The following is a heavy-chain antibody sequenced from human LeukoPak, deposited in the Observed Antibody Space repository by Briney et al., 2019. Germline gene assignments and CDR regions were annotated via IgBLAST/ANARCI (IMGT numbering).Heavy chain of an antibody. Sequence: SETLSLTCTVSGGSISSGGYYWSWIRQPPGKGLEWIGSIYYSGSTYYNPSLKSRVTISVDTSKNQFSLKLSSVTAADTAVYYWGGFLRGYSIFFFFGYYGRDVWAKGTRVPVSS. D-gene: IGHD6-13*01. CDR3: GGFLRGYSIFFFFGYYGRDV. V-gene: IGHV4-39*01. J-gene: IGHJ6*04. CDR2: IYYSGST. CDR1: GGSISSGGYY.